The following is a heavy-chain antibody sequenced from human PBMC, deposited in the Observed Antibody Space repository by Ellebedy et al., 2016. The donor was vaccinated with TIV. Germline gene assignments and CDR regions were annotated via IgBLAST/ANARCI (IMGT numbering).Heavy chain of an antibody. CDR1: GFTFSDYC. D-gene: IGHD4-23*01. J-gene: IGHJ4*02. CDR2: IRSKAYGGTT. Sequence: GGSLRLXXAASGFTFSDYCMSWFRQAPGKGLEWVGFIRSKAYGGTTEYAASVKGRFTISRDDSKSIAYLQMNSLKTEDTAVYYCTRGHRVVTFVDYWGQGTLVTVSS. V-gene: IGHV3-49*03. CDR3: TRGHRVVTFVDY.